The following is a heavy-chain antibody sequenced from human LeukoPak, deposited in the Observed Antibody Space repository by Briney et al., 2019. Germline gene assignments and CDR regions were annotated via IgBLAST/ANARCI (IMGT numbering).Heavy chain of an antibody. J-gene: IGHJ5*02. V-gene: IGHV4-39*01. Sequence: SETLSLTCTVSGGSISSSSYYWGWIRQPPGKGLEWIGSIYYSGSTYYNPSLKSRVTISVDTSKNQFTLKLSSVTAADTAVYYCARLLPSPYYYDILTGYYPNWFDPWGQGTLVTVSS. CDR2: IYYSGST. CDR3: ARLLPSPYYYDILTGYYPNWFDP. D-gene: IGHD3-9*01. CDR1: GGSISSSSYY.